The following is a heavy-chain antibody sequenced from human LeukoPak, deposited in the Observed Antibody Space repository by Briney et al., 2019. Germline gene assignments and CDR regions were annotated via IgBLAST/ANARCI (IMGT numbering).Heavy chain of an antibody. J-gene: IGHJ4*02. Sequence: GESLKISCKASGYTFTGYYMHWVRQAPGQGLEWMGRINPNSGGTNYAQKFQGRVTMTRDTSISTAYMELSRLRSDDTAVYYCARSPTPITMVRGVHFDYWGQGTLVTVSS. D-gene: IGHD3-10*01. CDR1: GYTFTGYY. V-gene: IGHV1-2*06. CDR2: INPNSGGT. CDR3: ARSPTPITMVRGVHFDY.